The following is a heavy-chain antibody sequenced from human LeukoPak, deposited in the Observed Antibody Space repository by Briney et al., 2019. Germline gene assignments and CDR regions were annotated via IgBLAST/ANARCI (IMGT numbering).Heavy chain of an antibody. J-gene: IGHJ4*02. CDR2: MNPNSGNT. Sequence: GASVKVSCKASGYTFTSYDINWVRQATGQGLEWMGWMNPNSGNTGYALKFRGRVTITRDTSASTAYMELSSLRSEDTAVYYCARDYGREYCSGGSCYHSREGEFDYWGQGTLVTVSS. CDR1: GYTFTSYD. D-gene: IGHD2-15*01. V-gene: IGHV1-8*01. CDR3: ARDYGREYCSGGSCYHSREGEFDY.